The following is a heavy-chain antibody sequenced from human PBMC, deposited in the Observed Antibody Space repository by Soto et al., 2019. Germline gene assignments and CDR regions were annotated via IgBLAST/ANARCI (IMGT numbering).Heavy chain of an antibody. CDR3: AKDDWTGTTTIYYFDY. V-gene: IGHV3-30*18. CDR2: ISYDGSNK. Sequence: GGSLRLSCAASGFIFSSYGMHWVRQAPGKGLEWVAVISYDGSNKYYADSVKGRFTISRDNSKNTLYLQMNSLRAEDTAVYYCAKDDWTGTTTIYYFDYWGQGTLVTVSS. D-gene: IGHD1-7*01. CDR1: GFIFSSYG. J-gene: IGHJ4*02.